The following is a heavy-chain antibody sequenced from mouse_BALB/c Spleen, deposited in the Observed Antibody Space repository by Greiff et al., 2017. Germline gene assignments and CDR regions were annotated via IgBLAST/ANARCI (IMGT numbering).Heavy chain of an antibody. D-gene: IGHD2-10*01. CDR2: ISNGGGST. V-gene: IGHV5-12-2*01. Sequence: EVKLVESGGGLVQPGGSLKLSCAASGFTFSSYTMSWVRQTPEKRLEWVAYISNGGGSTYYPDTVKGRFTISRDNAKNTLYLQMSSLKSEDTAMYYCARLGAYYGYWGQGTLVTVSA. J-gene: IGHJ3*01. CDR1: GFTFSSYT. CDR3: ARLGAYYGY.